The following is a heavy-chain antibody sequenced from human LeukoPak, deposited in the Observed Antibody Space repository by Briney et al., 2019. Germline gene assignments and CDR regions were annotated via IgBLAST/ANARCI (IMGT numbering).Heavy chain of an antibody. J-gene: IGHJ4*02. CDR1: GGSISTYF. V-gene: IGHV4-59*08. Sequence: PSETLSLTCIVSGGSISTYFWSWIRQPPGKGLEWIGHIYYSGSTTYNPSLKSRVTISVDTSKNQFSLKLSSVTAADTAVYYCASNYYDSSGYIYWGQGTLVTVSS. D-gene: IGHD3-22*01. CDR3: ASNYYDSSGYIY. CDR2: IYYSGST.